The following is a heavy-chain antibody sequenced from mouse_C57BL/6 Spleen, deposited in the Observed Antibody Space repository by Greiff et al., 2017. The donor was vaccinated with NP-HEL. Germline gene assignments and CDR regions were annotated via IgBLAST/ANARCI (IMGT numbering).Heavy chain of an antibody. Sequence: QVQLQQPGAELVMPGASVKLSCKASGYTFTSYWMHWVKQRPGQGLEWIGEIDPSDSYTNYNQKFKGKSTLTVDKSSSTAYMQLSSLTSEDSAVYYCARLNDGYYVYWGQGTTLTVSS. CDR2: IDPSDSYT. CDR1: GYTFTSYW. V-gene: IGHV1-69*01. J-gene: IGHJ2*01. CDR3: ARLNDGYYVY. D-gene: IGHD2-3*01.